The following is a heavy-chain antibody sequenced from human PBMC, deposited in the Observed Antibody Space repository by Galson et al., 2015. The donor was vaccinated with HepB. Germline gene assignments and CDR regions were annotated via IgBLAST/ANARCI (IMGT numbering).Heavy chain of an antibody. J-gene: IGHJ4*02. V-gene: IGHV1-18*01. D-gene: IGHD3-22*01. Sequence: SCKASGYTFTSYGISWVRQAPGQGLEWMGWISAYNGNTNYAQKLQGRVTMTTDTSTSTAYMELRSLRSDDTAVYYCARSLYYYDSSGYYSYWGQGTLVTVSS. CDR2: ISAYNGNT. CDR1: GYTFTSYG. CDR3: ARSLYYYDSSGYYSY.